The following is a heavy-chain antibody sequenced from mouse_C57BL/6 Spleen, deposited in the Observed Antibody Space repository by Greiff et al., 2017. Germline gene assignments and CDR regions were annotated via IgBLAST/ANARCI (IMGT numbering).Heavy chain of an antibody. CDR3: ARLYDGYYSY. V-gene: IGHV1-69*01. CDR2: IDPSDSYT. Sequence: QVQLQQPGAELVMPGASVKLSCTASGYTFTSYWLHWVKQRPGQGLEWIGEIDPSDSYTNYNQKFKGKSTLTVDNSSSTAYMQLSSLTSEDSAVYYCARLYDGYYSYWGQGTTLTVSS. J-gene: IGHJ2*01. CDR1: GYTFTSYW. D-gene: IGHD2-3*01.